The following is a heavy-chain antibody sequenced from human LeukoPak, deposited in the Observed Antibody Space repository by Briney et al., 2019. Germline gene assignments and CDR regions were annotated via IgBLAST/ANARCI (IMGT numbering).Heavy chain of an antibody. J-gene: IGHJ3*02. V-gene: IGHV4-38-2*02. D-gene: IGHD3-3*01. CDR3: ARAFWRLGAHDAFDI. CDR2: IDHIGNT. CDR1: GYSISSIYY. Sequence: SETLSLTCTVSGYSISSIYYWGWIRQPPGQGLEWIGTIDHIGNTFYNPSLTSRVTISVDTSKNHFSLNLTSVTATDTALYYCARAFWRLGAHDAFDIWGQGTMVTVSS.